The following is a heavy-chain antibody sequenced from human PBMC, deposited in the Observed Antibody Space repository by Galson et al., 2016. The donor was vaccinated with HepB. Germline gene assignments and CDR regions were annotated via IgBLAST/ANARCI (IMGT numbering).Heavy chain of an antibody. CDR1: GFTFSSHW. D-gene: IGHD6-6*01. Sequence: SLRLSCAASGFTFSSHWMHWVRQVPGKGLVWVSRIRGDGSYTEYADSVKGRFTVSRDNTRNTLYLQMNGLRAEDTAVYYCAKFSTSSGWFDPWGQGNLVTVSS. CDR2: IRGDGSYT. V-gene: IGHV3-74*03. CDR3: AKFSTSSGWFDP. J-gene: IGHJ5*02.